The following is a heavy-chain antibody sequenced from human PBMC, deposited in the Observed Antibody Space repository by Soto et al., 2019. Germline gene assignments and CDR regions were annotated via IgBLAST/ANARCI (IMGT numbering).Heavy chain of an antibody. J-gene: IGHJ4*02. CDR1: GGSISSGDYY. CDR2: IYYSGST. Sequence: SETLSLTCTVSGGSISSGDYYWSWIRQPPGKGLEWIGYIYYSGSTYYNPSLKSRVTISVDTSKNQFSLKLSSVTAADTAVYYCARVPLRSVLRLLEWLLPFDYWGQGTLVTVSS. CDR3: ARVPLRSVLRLLEWLLPFDY. V-gene: IGHV4-30-4*01. D-gene: IGHD3-3*01.